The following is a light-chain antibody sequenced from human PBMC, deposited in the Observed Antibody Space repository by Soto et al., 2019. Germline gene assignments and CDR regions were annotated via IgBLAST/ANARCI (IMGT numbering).Light chain of an antibody. CDR2: GAS. CDR3: QQYDNWPTT. CDR1: QSVRNY. J-gene: IGKJ1*01. V-gene: IGKV3-15*01. Sequence: EIVMTQSPATLSVSPGERATLSCRASQSVRNYLAWYQQKPGQAPRLLIYGASTRATGIPARFSGSGSGTEFSLTISSLQSEDFAVYYCQQYDNWPTTFGQGIKVDIK.